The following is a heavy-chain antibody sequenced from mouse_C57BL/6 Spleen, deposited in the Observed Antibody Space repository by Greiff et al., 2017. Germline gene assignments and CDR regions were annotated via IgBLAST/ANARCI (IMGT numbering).Heavy chain of an antibody. CDR1: GFTFSDYG. V-gene: IGHV5-15*01. CDR2: ISNLAYSI. D-gene: IGHD2-2*01. CDR3: ARHGYDAWFAY. J-gene: IGHJ3*01. Sequence: DVKLVESGGGLVQPGGSLKLSCAASGFTFSDYGMAWVRQAPRKGPEWVAFISNLAYSIYYADTVTGRFTISRENAKNTLYLERSSLRSEDTAMYYCARHGYDAWFAYWGQGTLVTVSA.